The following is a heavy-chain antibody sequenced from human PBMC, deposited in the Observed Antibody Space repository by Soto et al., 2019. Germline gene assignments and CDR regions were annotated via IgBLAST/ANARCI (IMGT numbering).Heavy chain of an antibody. CDR1: GFTFSDYG. V-gene: IGHV3-30*18. D-gene: IGHD3-10*01. J-gene: IGHJ4*02. Sequence: QVQLVESGGGVVQPGRSLRLSCTASGFTFSDYGMHWVRQAPGKGLEWEAVITSDGSKKYYADSVKGRFTISRHNSKNTLYLQMNSLRAEDTAVYYGAKDWGYHFASGSSYFDYRGQGTLITVSS. CDR2: ITSDGSKK. CDR3: AKDWGYHFASGSSYFDY.